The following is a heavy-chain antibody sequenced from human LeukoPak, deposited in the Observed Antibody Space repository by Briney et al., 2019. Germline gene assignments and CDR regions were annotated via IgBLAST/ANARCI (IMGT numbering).Heavy chain of an antibody. Sequence: PSETLSLTCTVYGGSFSGYYWSWIRQPPGKGLEWLGEINHSGSTNYNPSLKSRVTISVDTSKNQFSLKLSSVTAADTAVYYCARLRGYSYGWYNWFDPWGQGTLVTVSS. J-gene: IGHJ5*02. CDR1: GGSFSGYY. V-gene: IGHV4-34*01. D-gene: IGHD5-18*01. CDR2: INHSGST. CDR3: ARLRGYSYGWYNWFDP.